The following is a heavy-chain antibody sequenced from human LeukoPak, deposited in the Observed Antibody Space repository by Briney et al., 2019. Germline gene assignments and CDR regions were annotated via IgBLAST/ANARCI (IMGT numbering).Heavy chain of an antibody. CDR2: ISSSSSYI. CDR3: ARDRFIVGATTLREGGPDY. D-gene: IGHD1-26*01. Sequence: GGSLRLSRAASGFTFSSYSMNWVRQAPGKGLEWVSSISSSSSYIYYADSVKGRFTISRDNAKNSLYLQMNSLRAEDTAVYYCARDRFIVGATTLREGGPDYWGQGTLVTVSS. V-gene: IGHV3-21*01. J-gene: IGHJ4*02. CDR1: GFTFSSYS.